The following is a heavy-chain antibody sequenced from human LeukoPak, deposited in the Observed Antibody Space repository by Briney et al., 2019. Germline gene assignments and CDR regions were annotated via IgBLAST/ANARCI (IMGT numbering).Heavy chain of an antibody. Sequence: SVKVSCKASGGTVRRFGISWVRQAPGQGLEWMGGIIPIFGTANYAQKFQGRVTITADESTSTAYMELSSLRSEDTAVHYCARSRESLGYCSGGSCYSGFYYWGQGTLVTVSS. CDR1: GGTVRRFG. CDR3: ARSRESLGYCSGGSCYSGFYY. D-gene: IGHD2-15*01. J-gene: IGHJ4*02. CDR2: IIPIFGTA. V-gene: IGHV1-69*13.